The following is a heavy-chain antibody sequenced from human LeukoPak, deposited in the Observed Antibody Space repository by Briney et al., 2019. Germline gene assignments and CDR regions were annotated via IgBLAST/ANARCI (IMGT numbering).Heavy chain of an antibody. CDR3: AKDLIGYSSGWYSAPDY. CDR2: ISYDGSNK. CDR1: GFTFSSYG. D-gene: IGHD6-19*01. Sequence: GGSLRLSCAASGFTFSSYGMHWVRQAPGKGLEWVAVISYDGSNKYYADSVKGRFTISRDNSKNTLYLQMNSLRAEDTAVYYCAKDLIGYSSGWYSAPDYWGQGTLVAVSS. V-gene: IGHV3-30*18. J-gene: IGHJ4*02.